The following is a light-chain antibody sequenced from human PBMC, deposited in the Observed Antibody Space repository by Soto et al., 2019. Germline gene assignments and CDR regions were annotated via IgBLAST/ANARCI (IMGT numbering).Light chain of an antibody. J-gene: IGLJ2*01. Sequence: QSVLTQPPSAPGSPGQSVTISCTGTSSDVGGYNSVSWYQHHPGKAPKLMIYEVTKRPSGVPDRFSGSRSGNTASLTVSGLQAEDEADYYCSSYAGSNNLVFGGGTKLTVL. CDR2: EVT. CDR1: SSDVGGYNS. CDR3: SSYAGSNNLV. V-gene: IGLV2-8*01.